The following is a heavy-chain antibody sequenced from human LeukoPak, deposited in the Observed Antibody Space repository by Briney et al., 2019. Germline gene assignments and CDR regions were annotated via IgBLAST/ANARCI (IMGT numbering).Heavy chain of an antibody. CDR1: GFAFSRYS. CDR2: ISYDGSIK. Sequence: SGGSLRLSCGGSGFAFSRYSMHWVRQAPGKGLQWVAVISYDGSIKYYADSVKSRFTISRDNSKNTLYVQMDTLRAEDTAVYYCAGGEGARFDYWGQGTLVTVSS. CDR3: AGGEGARFDY. D-gene: IGHD3-10*01. J-gene: IGHJ4*02. V-gene: IGHV3-30*01.